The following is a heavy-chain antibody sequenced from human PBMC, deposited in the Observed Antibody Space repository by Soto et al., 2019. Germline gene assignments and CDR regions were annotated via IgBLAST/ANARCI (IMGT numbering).Heavy chain of an antibody. V-gene: IGHV4-30-2*01. Sequence: SETLSLTCAVSGGSISSGGYSWSWIRQPPGKGLEWIGYIYHSGSTYYNPSLKSRVTISVDRSKNQFSLKLSSVTAADTAVYYCAGSTSSSFIYYYYYGMDVWGQGTTVTVSS. CDR2: IYHSGST. D-gene: IGHD6-13*01. J-gene: IGHJ6*02. CDR1: GGSISSGGYS. CDR3: AGSTSSSFIYYYYYGMDV.